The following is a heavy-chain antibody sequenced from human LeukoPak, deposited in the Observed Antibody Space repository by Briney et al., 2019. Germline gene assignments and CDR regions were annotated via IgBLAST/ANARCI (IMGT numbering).Heavy chain of an antibody. CDR1: GGSIITYY. V-gene: IGHV4-59*01. Sequence: PSETLSLTCTVSGGSIITYYWSWIRQPPGKGLEWIGYVYYSGRTRYNPSLESRLAMSIDTSKNQFSLNLTSVTAADTAMYYCARDYTNYIVDHWGQGALVTVSS. D-gene: IGHD2-15*01. CDR2: VYYSGRT. J-gene: IGHJ4*02. CDR3: ARDYTNYIVDH.